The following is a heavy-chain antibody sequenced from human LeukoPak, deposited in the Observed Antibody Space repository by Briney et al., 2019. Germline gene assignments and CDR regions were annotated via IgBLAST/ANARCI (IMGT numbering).Heavy chain of an antibody. J-gene: IGHJ1*01. CDR1: GFTFSSYW. CDR2: IDSDGSST. D-gene: IGHD4-23*01. V-gene: IGHV3-74*01. CDR3: ARGYGGNFQH. Sequence: GGSLRLSCAASGFTFSSYWMHWVRQAPGKGLVWVSYIDSDGSSTNYADSVKGRFTISRDNAKNTLYLQMNSLRAEDTAVYYCARGYGGNFQHWGQGTLVTVSS.